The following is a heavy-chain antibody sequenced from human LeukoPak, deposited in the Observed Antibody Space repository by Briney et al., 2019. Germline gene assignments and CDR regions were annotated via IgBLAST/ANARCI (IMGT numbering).Heavy chain of an antibody. CDR2: ISYDGSNK. J-gene: IGHJ3*02. CDR3: ANVRMYYYDSSEPPDDAFDI. D-gene: IGHD3-22*01. V-gene: IGHV3-30*18. Sequence: GGSLRLSCAASGFTFSSYGMHWVRQAPGKGLEWVAVISYDGSNKYYADSVKGRFTISRDNSKNTLYLQMNSLRAEDTAVYYCANVRMYYYDSSEPPDDAFDIWGQGTMVTVSS. CDR1: GFTFSSYG.